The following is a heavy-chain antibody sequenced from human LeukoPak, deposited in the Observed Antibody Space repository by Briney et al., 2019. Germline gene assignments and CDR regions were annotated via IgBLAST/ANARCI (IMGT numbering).Heavy chain of an antibody. J-gene: IGHJ3*02. Sequence: GGSLGLSCAASGSSFSAYTMSWVRQAPGKGPEWVSAINSGGDATSYADSVRGRFTISRDNSKNTLYLQMNSLRAEDTAVYSCAKAAVIIGLAAFDTWGQGTMVTVSS. V-gene: IGHV3-23*01. CDR2: INSGGDAT. CDR1: GSSFSAYT. D-gene: IGHD2-21*01. CDR3: AKAAVIIGLAAFDT.